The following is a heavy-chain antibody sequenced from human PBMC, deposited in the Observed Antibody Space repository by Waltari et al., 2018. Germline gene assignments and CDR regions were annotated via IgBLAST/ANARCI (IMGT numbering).Heavy chain of an antibody. J-gene: IGHJ5*02. V-gene: IGHV3-53*01. Sequence: EVQLVESGGGLIQPGGSLRLSCAASGFTVSSNYMSWVRQAPGKGLEGVSGIYSGGSKYYADSVKGRFTISRDNSKNTLYLQMNSLRAEDTAVYYCARTRAGWFDPWGQGTLVTVSS. CDR2: IYSGGSK. CDR3: ARTRAGWFDP. D-gene: IGHD3-10*01. CDR1: GFTVSSNY.